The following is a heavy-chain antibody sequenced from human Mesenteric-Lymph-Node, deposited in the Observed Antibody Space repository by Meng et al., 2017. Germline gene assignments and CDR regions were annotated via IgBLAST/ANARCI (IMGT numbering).Heavy chain of an antibody. CDR1: GGSFSGYY. CDR3: ARGRVGSGTLRGLDY. V-gene: IGHV4-34*02. J-gene: IGHJ4*02. Sequence: QRQLQRLGAGLLKPSETLSLTCAVSGGSFSGYYWNWIRQSPGKGLEWLGEINQSGSTAYNPSLKSRITISVDTSQSQFSLNLHSVTAADTAVYYCARGRVGSGTLRGLDYWGQGTLVTVSS. D-gene: IGHD3-10*01. CDR2: INQSGST.